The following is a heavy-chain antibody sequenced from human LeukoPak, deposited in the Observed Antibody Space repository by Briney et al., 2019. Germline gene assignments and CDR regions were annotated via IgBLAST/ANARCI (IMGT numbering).Heavy chain of an antibody. CDR2: IYYSGST. CDR3: ARVASPYYDFWSGYMESRSLLYYFDY. V-gene: IGHV4-59*08. Sequence: SSETLSLTCTVSGGSITNYYWSWIRQPPGKGLEWIGYIYYSGSTNYNPSLKSRVTISVDTSKNQFSLKLSSVTAADTAVYYCARVASPYYDFWSGYMESRSLLYYFDYWGQGTPVTVSS. D-gene: IGHD3-3*01. CDR1: GGSITNYY. J-gene: IGHJ4*02.